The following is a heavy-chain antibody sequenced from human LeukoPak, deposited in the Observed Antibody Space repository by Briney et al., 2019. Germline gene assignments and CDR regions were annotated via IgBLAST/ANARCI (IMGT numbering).Heavy chain of an antibody. CDR1: GFTFSSYA. D-gene: IGHD6-13*01. V-gene: IGHV3-64*01. J-gene: IGHJ4*02. CDR3: ARGGKIAAVDY. CDR2: ISSNGGST. Sequence: GGSLRLSCAASGFTFSSYAMHWVRQAPGKGLEYVSAISSNGGSTYYANSVKGRFTISRDNSKNTLYLQMGSLRAEDMAVYYCARGGKIAAVDYWGQGTLVTVSS.